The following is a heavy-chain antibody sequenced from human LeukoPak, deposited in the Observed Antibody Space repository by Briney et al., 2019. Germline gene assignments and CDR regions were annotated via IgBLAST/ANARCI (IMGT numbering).Heavy chain of an antibody. V-gene: IGHV5-51*01. CDR3: FSFRGGWFGEYFDY. CDR1: GYSFTNFW. J-gene: IGHJ4*02. Sequence: GESLKISCKGSGYSFTNFWIGWVRQMPGKGLEWMGIIYPGDSDTRYNPSFQGQVTISADKSIKTAYLQWSSLKASDTAMYYCFSFRGGWFGEYFDYWGQGTLVTVSS. CDR2: IYPGDSDT. D-gene: IGHD3-10*01.